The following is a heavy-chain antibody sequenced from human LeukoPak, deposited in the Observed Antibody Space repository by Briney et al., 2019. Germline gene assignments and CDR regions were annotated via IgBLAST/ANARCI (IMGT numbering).Heavy chain of an antibody. CDR2: IYWDDNK. CDR1: GFSLSTSGVG. V-gene: IGHV2-5*02. J-gene: IGHJ5*02. CDR3: ARDHCSTTSCYQGWFDP. Sequence: SGPTLVNPTRTLTLTCSFSGFSLSTSGVGVGWIRQPPGKALEWLALIYWDDNKRYSPSLGSRLTITKDTSKNQVVLIMANMDPVDTATYFCARDHCSTTSCYQGWFDPWGQGTLVTVSS. D-gene: IGHD2-2*01.